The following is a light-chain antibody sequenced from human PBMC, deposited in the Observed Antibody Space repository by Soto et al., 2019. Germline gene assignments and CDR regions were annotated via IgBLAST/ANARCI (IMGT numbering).Light chain of an antibody. Sequence: QSALTQPRSVSGPPGQSVTISCTATSSDVGGYNYVSWYQQHPGKAPKLMIYDVSKWPSGVPDRFSGSKSGNTASLNISGLQAEDEADYYCCSYAGNSLWVFGGGTKLTVL. V-gene: IGLV2-11*01. CDR1: SSDVGGYNY. CDR3: CSYAGNSLWV. J-gene: IGLJ3*02. CDR2: DVS.